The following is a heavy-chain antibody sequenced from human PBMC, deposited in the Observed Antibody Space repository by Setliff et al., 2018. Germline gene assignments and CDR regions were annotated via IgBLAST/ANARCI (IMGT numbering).Heavy chain of an antibody. J-gene: IGHJ2*01. CDR1: GASISSDAYY. CDR2: IYYSGST. V-gene: IGHV4-31*03. CDR3: ARSRTTAVKGGVFAV. D-gene: IGHD1-7*01. Sequence: SETLSLTCTVSGASISSDAYYWSWIRQHPGKGLEWIGYIYYSGSTYYNPSLQSRLTISLDPSKNQFSLELTSVAAADTAVYYCARSRTTAVKGGVFAVWGRGTLVTVSS.